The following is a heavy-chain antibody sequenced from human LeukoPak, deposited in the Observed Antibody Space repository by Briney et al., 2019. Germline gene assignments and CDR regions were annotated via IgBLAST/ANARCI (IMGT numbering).Heavy chain of an antibody. J-gene: IGHJ4*02. CDR1: GFTFSSYG. Sequence: GGSLRLSCAASGFTFSSYGMHWVRQAPGKGLEWVAFLRYDGSNKYYADSVKGRFTISRDNSKNTLYLQMNSLRAEDTAVYYCAKDRHMGFGELYYFDYWGQGTLVTVSS. CDR3: AKDRHMGFGELYYFDY. V-gene: IGHV3-30*02. D-gene: IGHD3-10*01. CDR2: LRYDGSNK.